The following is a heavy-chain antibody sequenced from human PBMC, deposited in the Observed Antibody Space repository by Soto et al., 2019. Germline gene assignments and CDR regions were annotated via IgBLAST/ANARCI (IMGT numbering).Heavy chain of an antibody. J-gene: IGHJ5*01. CDR2: IYKSATT. D-gene: IGHD7-27*01. CDR3: ARGRYCLTGRCFPNWFDS. CDR1: GDSISNLDYF. V-gene: IGHV4-30-4*01. Sequence: SETLSLTCSVSGDSISNLDYFWAWIRQPPGQALEYIGYIYKSATTYYNPSFESRVAISVDTSKSEFALNVTSVTAADTAVYFCARGRYCLTGRCFPNWFDSWGQGALVTVSS.